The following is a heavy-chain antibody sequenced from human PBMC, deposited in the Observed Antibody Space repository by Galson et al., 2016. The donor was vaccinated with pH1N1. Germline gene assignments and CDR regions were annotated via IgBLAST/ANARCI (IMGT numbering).Heavy chain of an antibody. CDR1: GYSFSSHW. J-gene: IGHJ5*02. Sequence: SGAEVKKPGESLKISCQGSGYSFSSHWIGWVRQAPGKGLEWVSIITGSGDYTDYADSVKGRFTISRDNSKNTLYLHMNSLRAEDTALYYCAKYPQITVYCAGGSCYGFDPWGQGTLVTVSS. CDR3: AKYPQITVYCAGGSCYGFDP. CDR2: ITGSGDYT. V-gene: IGHV3-23*01. D-gene: IGHD2-15*01.